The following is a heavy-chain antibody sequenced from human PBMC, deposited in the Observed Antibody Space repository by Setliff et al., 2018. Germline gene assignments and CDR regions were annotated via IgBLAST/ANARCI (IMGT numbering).Heavy chain of an antibody. Sequence: SVKVSCKASGGTFSSYAISWVRQALGQGLEWMGGIIPIFGTANYAQKFQGRVTITADESTSTAYMELSSLRSEDTAVYYCARPGGFCDSNGCWDGYFDYWGQGTPVTVSS. CDR3: ARPGGFCDSNGCWDGYFDY. V-gene: IGHV1-69*13. CDR1: GGTFSSYA. CDR2: IIPIFGTA. D-gene: IGHD2-2*01. J-gene: IGHJ4*02.